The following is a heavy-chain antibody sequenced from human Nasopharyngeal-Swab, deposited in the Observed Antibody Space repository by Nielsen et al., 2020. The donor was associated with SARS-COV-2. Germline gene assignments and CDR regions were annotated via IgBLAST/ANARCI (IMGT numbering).Heavy chain of an antibody. Sequence: SETLSLTCTVSGGSISSYYWSWIPQPPGKGLEWIGYIYYSGSTNYNPSLKSRVTISVDTSKNQFSLKLSSVTAADTAVYYCARHTVATPISHYFDYWGQGTLVTVSS. V-gene: IGHV4-59*08. CDR3: ARHTVATPISHYFDY. J-gene: IGHJ4*02. CDR2: IYYSGST. CDR1: GGSISSYY. D-gene: IGHD4-17*01.